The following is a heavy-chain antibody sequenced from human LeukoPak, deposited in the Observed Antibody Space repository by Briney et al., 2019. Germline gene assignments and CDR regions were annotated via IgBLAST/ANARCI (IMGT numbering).Heavy chain of an antibody. CDR2: ISASGGST. V-gene: IGHV3-23*01. D-gene: IGHD1-1*01. CDR3: AKRLPGPFDY. J-gene: IGHJ4*02. Sequence: GGSLRLSCAASGFNFSSYTMSWVRQAPGKGLEWVSTISASGGSTYYADSVKGRFTISRDNSKNTLYLQMNSLRAEDTAVYYCAKRLPGPFDYWGQGALVTVSS. CDR1: GFNFSSYT.